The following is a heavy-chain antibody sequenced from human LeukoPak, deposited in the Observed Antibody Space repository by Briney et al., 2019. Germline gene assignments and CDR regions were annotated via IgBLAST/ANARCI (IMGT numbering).Heavy chain of an antibody. Sequence: ASVKVSYKASGYTFTSYAMHWVRQAPGQRLEWMGWINAGNGNTKYSQKFQGRVTITRDTSASTAYMELSSLRSEDTAVYYCAREGSGGATGFDYWGQGTLVTVSS. J-gene: IGHJ4*02. CDR1: GYTFTSYA. CDR3: AREGSGGATGFDY. V-gene: IGHV1-3*01. D-gene: IGHD6-19*01. CDR2: INAGNGNT.